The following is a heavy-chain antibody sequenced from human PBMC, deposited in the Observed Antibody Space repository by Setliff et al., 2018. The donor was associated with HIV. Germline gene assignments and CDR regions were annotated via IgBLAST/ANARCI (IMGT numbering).Heavy chain of an antibody. CDR2: SYYSGST. V-gene: IGHV4-39*01. D-gene: IGHD5-18*01. J-gene: IGHJ4*02. CDR1: GGSIRGSNYY. CDR3: ATDTAFLQEGTEF. Sequence: SETLSLTCTVSGGSIRGSNYYWAWIRQPPGRGLEWIGSSYYSGSTYYNPPLKSRVTISVDTSKNQFSLKLTSVTAADTAIYYCATDTAFLQEGTEFWGQGALVTVS.